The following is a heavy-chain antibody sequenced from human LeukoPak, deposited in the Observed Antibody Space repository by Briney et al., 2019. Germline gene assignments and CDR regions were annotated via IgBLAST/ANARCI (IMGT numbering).Heavy chain of an antibody. Sequence: PGGSLRLSCAASGFTFSDYSINWVRQAPETGLEWVSSISSSGTYTYYADSVKGRFTISRDNSKNTLYLQMNSLRAEDTAVYYCAKSHYGDYPNSPSSGWGQGTLVTVSS. D-gene: IGHD4-17*01. CDR3: AKSHYGDYPNSPSSG. CDR2: ISSSGTYT. V-gene: IGHV3-21*04. J-gene: IGHJ4*02. CDR1: GFTFSDYS.